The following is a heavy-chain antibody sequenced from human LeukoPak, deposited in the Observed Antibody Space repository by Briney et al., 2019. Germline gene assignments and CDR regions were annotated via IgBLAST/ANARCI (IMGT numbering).Heavy chain of an antibody. J-gene: IGHJ4*02. D-gene: IGHD2-15*01. CDR2: INAGNGNT. CDR3: ARSYCSGGRCYWCYFDY. CDR1: GYSFTSNY. V-gene: IGHV1-3*01. Sequence: ASVKVSCKASGYSFTSNYIHWVRQAPGQGLEWMGWINAGNGNTKYSQKFQGRVTITRDTSASTAYMELSSLRSEDTAVYYCARSYCSGGRCYWCYFDYWGQGTLVTVSS.